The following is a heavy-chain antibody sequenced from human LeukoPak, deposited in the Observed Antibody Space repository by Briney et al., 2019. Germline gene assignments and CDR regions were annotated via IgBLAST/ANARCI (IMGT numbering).Heavy chain of an antibody. J-gene: IGHJ4*02. Sequence: GGSLRLSCAASGFTFSSYAMNWVRQAPGKRLEWVSSIIGSGRDTYYADSVKGRITISRDNSENTLYLQMNSLRAEDTAVYYCAKATGYLLWGQGTLVIVSS. CDR2: IIGSGRDT. D-gene: IGHD1-14*01. V-gene: IGHV3-23*01. CDR3: AKATGYLL. CDR1: GFTFSSYA.